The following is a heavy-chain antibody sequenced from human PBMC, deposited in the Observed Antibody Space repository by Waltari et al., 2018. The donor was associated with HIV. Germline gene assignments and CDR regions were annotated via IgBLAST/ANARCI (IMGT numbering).Heavy chain of an antibody. Sequence: EVQLVESGGRPVKPGESLRLSCVTSGFIFNSYSMNWVRQAPGKGPEWVSSISSSGNFKHYADSVKGRFTISRDNAENSLYLQMNGLRAEDTAIYYCARDSRGSTWSLNWFDPWGQGTLVTVSS. CDR3: ARDSRGSTWSLNWFDP. V-gene: IGHV3-21*02. CDR2: ISSSGNFK. D-gene: IGHD6-6*01. J-gene: IGHJ5*02. CDR1: GFIFNSYS.